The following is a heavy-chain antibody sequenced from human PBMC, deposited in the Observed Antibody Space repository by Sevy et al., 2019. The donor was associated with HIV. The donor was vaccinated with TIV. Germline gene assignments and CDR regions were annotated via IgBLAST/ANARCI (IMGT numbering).Heavy chain of an antibody. CDR1: GFSRYD. CDR3: AKDLGTITCYDY. Sequence: GGSLRLSCAASGFSRYDIHWVRQAPGKGLEWVAVISYDGSNKHYADSVKGRFTISRDNSKNTLFLQMNSLRAEDTAGDYCAKDLGTITCYDYWGQGTQVTVSS. V-gene: IGHV3-30*18. J-gene: IGHJ4*02. CDR2: ISYDGSNK. D-gene: IGHD2-15*01.